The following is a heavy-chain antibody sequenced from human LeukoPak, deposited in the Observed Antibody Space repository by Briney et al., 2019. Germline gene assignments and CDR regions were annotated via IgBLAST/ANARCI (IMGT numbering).Heavy chain of an antibody. CDR2: ISSSGSTI. CDR1: GFTFSSYE. D-gene: IGHD6-19*01. CDR3: ARGGIAVAEDY. Sequence: QPGGSLRLSCAASGFTFSSYEMNWVRQAPGKGLEWVSYISSSGSTIYYADSVKGRFTISRDNAKNSLYLQMNSLRAEDTAVYYCARGGIAVAEDYWGQGTLVTVSS. J-gene: IGHJ4*02. V-gene: IGHV3-48*03.